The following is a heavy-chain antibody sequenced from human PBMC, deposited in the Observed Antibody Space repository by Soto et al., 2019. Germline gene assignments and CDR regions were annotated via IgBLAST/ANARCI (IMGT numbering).Heavy chain of an antibody. CDR3: AKDQDYGDPYYYMDV. CDR2: ISGSGGST. J-gene: IGHJ6*03. V-gene: IGHV3-23*01. Sequence: GGSRRLSCAASGFTFSSYATSWVRQAPGKGLEWVSAISGSGGSTYYADSVKGRFTISRDNSKNTLYLQMNSLRAEDTAVYYCAKDQDYGDPYYYMDVWCKGTTVTVSS. D-gene: IGHD4-17*01. CDR1: GFTFSSYA.